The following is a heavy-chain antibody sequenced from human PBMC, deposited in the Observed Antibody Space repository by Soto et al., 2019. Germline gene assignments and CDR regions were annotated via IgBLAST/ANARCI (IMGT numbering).Heavy chain of an antibody. CDR3: VRVVPDYRNGMDV. D-gene: IGHD4-4*01. J-gene: IGHJ6*02. Sequence: EVQLVETGGGLIQPGGSLRLSCAASGFTVSSNYMSWVRQAPGKGLEWVSVIYSGGSTNYADSVRGRFTISRDTSKNTVYLQMNSLRAEDTAVYYCVRVVPDYRNGMDVWGQGTTVTVSS. V-gene: IGHV3-53*02. CDR2: IYSGGST. CDR1: GFTVSSNY.